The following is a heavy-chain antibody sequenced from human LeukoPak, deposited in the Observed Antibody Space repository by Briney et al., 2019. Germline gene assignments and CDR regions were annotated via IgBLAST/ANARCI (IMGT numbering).Heavy chain of an antibody. D-gene: IGHD2-15*01. J-gene: IGHJ4*02. V-gene: IGHV3-48*04. CDR2: ISSSGSTI. Sequence: PGGSLRLSCAASGFTFSSYGMSWVRQAPGKGLEWVSYISSSGSTIYYADSVKGRFTISRENAKNSLYLQMNSLRAEDTAVYYCARDYGGSSPFDYWGQGTLVTVSS. CDR3: ARDYGGSSPFDY. CDR1: GFTFSSYG.